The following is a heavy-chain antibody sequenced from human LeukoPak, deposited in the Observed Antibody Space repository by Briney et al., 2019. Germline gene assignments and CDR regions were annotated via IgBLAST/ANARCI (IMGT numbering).Heavy chain of an antibody. CDR2: IYHSGST. V-gene: IGHV4-59*12. J-gene: IGHJ4*02. CDR3: ARDGELEPFDY. Sequence: SETLSLTCTVSGGSISSYYWSWIRQPPGKGLEWIGYIYHSGSTYYNPSLKSRVTISVDRSKNQFSLKLSSVTAADTAVYYCARDGELEPFDYWGQGTLVTVSS. D-gene: IGHD1-1*01. CDR1: GGSISSYY.